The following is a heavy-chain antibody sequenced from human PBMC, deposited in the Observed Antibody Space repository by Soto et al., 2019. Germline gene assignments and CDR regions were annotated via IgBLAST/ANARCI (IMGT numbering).Heavy chain of an antibody. J-gene: IGHJ6*02. CDR3: ARDQWSYKGPHYYYWVDL. CDR1: GYTFTGYY. V-gene: IGHV1-2*04. D-gene: IGHD2-15*01. CDR2: INPNSGGT. Sequence: ASVKVSCKASGYTFTGYYMHWVRQAPGQGLEWMGWINPNSGGTNYAQKFQGWVTMTRDTSISTAYMELSRLRSDDTAVYYCARDQWSYKGPHYYYWVDLWCQGSTVTLAS.